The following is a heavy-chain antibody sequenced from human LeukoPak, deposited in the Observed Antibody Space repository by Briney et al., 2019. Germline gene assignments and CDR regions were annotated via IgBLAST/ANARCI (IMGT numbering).Heavy chain of an antibody. CDR1: GGSISSYY. CDR2: IYTSGST. Sequence: PSETLSFTCTVSGGSISSYYWSWIRQPAGKGLEWIGRIYTSGSTNYNPSLKSRVTISVDKSKNQFSLKLSSVTAADTAVYYCARGPPYYYGSGYYYYMDVWGKGTTVTVSS. D-gene: IGHD3-10*01. J-gene: IGHJ6*03. CDR3: ARGPPYYYGSGYYYYMDV. V-gene: IGHV4-4*07.